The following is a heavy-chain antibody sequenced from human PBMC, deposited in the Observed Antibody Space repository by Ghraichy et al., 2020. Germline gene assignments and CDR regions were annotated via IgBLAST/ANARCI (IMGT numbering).Heavy chain of an antibody. J-gene: IGHJ6*03. V-gene: IGHV3-21*01. D-gene: IGHD3-3*01. Sequence: GGSLRLSCAASGFTFSSYSMNWVRQAPGKGLEWVSSISSSSSYIYYADSVKGRFTISRDNAKNSLYLQMNSLRAEDTAVYYCARDQGDFWSGYYSYYYYMDVWGKGTTVTVSS. CDR3: ARDQGDFWSGYYSYYYYMDV. CDR1: GFTFSSYS. CDR2: ISSSSSYI.